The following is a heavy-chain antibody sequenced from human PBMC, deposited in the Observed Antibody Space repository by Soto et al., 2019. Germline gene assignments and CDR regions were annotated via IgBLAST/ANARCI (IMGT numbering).Heavy chain of an antibody. V-gene: IGHV3-23*01. CDR1: GFTFSSYA. D-gene: IGHD3-10*01. Sequence: GGSLRLSCAASGFTFSSYAMSWVRQAPGKGLEWVSAISGSGGSTYYADSVKGRFTISRDNSKNTLYLQMNSLRADDTAVYYCGPYMVRGVIISNWFEPWGQGTLVTVSS. J-gene: IGHJ5*02. CDR2: ISGSGGST. CDR3: GPYMVRGVIISNWFEP.